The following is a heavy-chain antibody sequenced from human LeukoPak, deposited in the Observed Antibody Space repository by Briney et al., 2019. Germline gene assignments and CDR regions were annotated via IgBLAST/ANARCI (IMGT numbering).Heavy chain of an antibody. CDR1: GFTFSGSA. CDR2: IRSKANSYAT. CDR3: AGNEYYDSSGYYGY. V-gene: IGHV3-73*01. D-gene: IGHD3-22*01. Sequence: GGSLRLSCAASGFTFSGSAMHWVRQASGKGLEWVGRIRSKANSYATAYAASVKGRFTISRDDSKNTAYLQMNSLKTEDTAVYYCAGNEYYDSSGYYGYWGQGTLVTVSS. J-gene: IGHJ4*02.